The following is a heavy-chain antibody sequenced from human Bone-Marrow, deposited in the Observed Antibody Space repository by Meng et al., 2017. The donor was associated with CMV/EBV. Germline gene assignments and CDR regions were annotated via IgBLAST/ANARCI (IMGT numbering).Heavy chain of an antibody. CDR3: ARDRLVGATSWWYFDY. CDR1: GFTFSSYW. D-gene: IGHD1-26*01. Sequence: GESLKISCAASGFTFSSYWMSWVRQAPGKGLEWVSYISSSSTIYYADSVKGRFTISRDNAKKSLYLQMNSLRAEDTAVYYCARDRLVGATSWWYFDYWGQGTLVTVSS. J-gene: IGHJ4*02. CDR2: ISSSSTI. V-gene: IGHV3-48*04.